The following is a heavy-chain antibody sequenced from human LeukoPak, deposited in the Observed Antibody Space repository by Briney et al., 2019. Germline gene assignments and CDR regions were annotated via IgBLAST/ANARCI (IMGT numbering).Heavy chain of an antibody. J-gene: IGHJ4*02. CDR2: IKADGSEK. CDR3: ARGRSSSSDKLWYLDY. CDR1: GFTFSSYW. V-gene: IGHV3-7*01. D-gene: IGHD6-6*01. Sequence: GGSLRLSCAVSGFTFSSYWMTWVRQAPGKGLEWVGNIKADGSEKYYVDSVKDRFTMSRDNAKKSLYLEMSSLRAEDTAVYYCARGRSSSSDKLWYLDYWGQGTVVSVSS.